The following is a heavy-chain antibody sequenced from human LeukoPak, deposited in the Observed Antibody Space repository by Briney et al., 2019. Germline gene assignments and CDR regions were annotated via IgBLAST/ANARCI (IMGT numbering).Heavy chain of an antibody. D-gene: IGHD6-13*01. CDR2: IWYDGSNK. Sequence: GRSLRLSCAASGFTFSSYGMHWVRQAPGKGLEWVAVIWYDGSNKYYADSVKGRFTISRDNSKNTLNLQMNSLRAEDTAIYYCAKLGQQLVSYYGMDAWGQGTTVTVSS. J-gene: IGHJ6*02. V-gene: IGHV3-33*06. CDR3: AKLGQQLVSYYGMDA. CDR1: GFTFSSYG.